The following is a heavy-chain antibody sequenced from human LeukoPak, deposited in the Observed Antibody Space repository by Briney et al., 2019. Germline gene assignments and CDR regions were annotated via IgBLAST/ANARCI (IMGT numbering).Heavy chain of an antibody. Sequence: GGSLRLSCTVSGFTFGDYAMSWFRQAPGKGLEWVSAISGSGGSTYYADSVKGRFTISRDNSKNTLYLQMNSLRAEDTAVYYCAKGDSSGYYYVMANDYWGQGTLVTVSS. CDR1: GFTFGDYA. J-gene: IGHJ4*02. V-gene: IGHV3-23*01. D-gene: IGHD3-22*01. CDR2: ISGSGGST. CDR3: AKGDSSGYYYVMANDY.